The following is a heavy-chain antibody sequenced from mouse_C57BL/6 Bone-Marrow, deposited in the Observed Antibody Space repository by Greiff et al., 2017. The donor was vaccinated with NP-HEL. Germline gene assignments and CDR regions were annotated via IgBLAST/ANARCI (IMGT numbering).Heavy chain of an antibody. CDR3: ARLRWLLLFAY. D-gene: IGHD2-3*01. CDR1: GFTFSSYG. J-gene: IGHJ3*01. CDR2: ISSGGSYT. Sequence: DVKLVESGGDLVKPGGSLKLSCAASGFTFSSYGMSWVRQTPDKRLEWVATISSGGSYTYYPASVKGRFTISRDNAKNTLYLQMSSLKSEDTAMYYCARLRWLLLFAYWGQGTLVTVSA. V-gene: IGHV5-6*02.